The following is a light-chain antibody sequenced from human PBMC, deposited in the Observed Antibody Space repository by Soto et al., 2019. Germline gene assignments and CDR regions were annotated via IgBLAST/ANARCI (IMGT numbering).Light chain of an antibody. CDR1: QGISSY. V-gene: IGKV1-8*01. CDR3: QQYYNYPRT. Sequence: AIRMTQSPSSLSASTGDRVTITCRASQGISSYLAWYQQKPGKAPKLLIYAASTLQSGVPSRFSGSGSGTDFTLTLSCLQSEDFATYYCQQYYNYPRTFGQGIKVDIK. CDR2: AAS. J-gene: IGKJ1*01.